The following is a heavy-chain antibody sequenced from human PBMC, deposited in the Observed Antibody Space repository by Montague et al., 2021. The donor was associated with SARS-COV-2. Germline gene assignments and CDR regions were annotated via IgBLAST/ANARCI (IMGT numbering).Heavy chain of an antibody. CDR2: IDWDDDK. CDR3: ARNGVEPRGSGRYYSGNWLDP. J-gene: IGHJ5*02. CDR1: GFSLSTSGMC. V-gene: IGHV2-70*11. Sequence: PALVKPTQTLTLTCTFSGFSLSTSGMCVSWIRQPPGKALEWLARIDWDDDKYYSTSLKTRLTISKDTSKNQVVLTMTNMGPVDTATYYCARNGVEPRGSGRYYSGNWLDPWGQGTLVTVSS. D-gene: IGHD3-10*01.